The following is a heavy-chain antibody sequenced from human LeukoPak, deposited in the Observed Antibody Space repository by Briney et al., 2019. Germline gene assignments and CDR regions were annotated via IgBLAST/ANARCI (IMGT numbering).Heavy chain of an antibody. D-gene: IGHD3-10*01. V-gene: IGHV1-18*01. CDR3: ARVPPYYYGSGSYYESRLFDY. CDR1: GYTFTSYG. Sequence: ASVKVSCKASGYTFTSYGISWVRQAPGQGLEWMGWISAYNGNTNYAQKLQGRVTMTTDTSTSTAYMELRSLRSDDTAVYYCARVPPYYYGSGSYYESRLFDYWGQGTLVTVSS. CDR2: ISAYNGNT. J-gene: IGHJ4*02.